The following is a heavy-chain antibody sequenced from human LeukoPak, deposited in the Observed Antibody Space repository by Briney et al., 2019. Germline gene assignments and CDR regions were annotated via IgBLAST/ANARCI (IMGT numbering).Heavy chain of an antibody. CDR2: ISYDGSKN. J-gene: IGHJ4*02. Sequence: GGSLRLSCAASGFTFSSYAMHWVRQAPGKGLEWVAIISYDGSKNYYAESVKGRFTISRDKSNNTLYLQMNSLTTEDTAVYYCARERAAKWAFDYWGQGSLVTVSS. CDR3: ARERAAKWAFDY. CDR1: GFTFSSYA. D-gene: IGHD1-26*01. V-gene: IGHV3-30-3*01.